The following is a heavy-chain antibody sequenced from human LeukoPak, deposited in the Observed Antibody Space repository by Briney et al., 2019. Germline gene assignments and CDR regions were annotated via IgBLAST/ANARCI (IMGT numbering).Heavy chain of an antibody. V-gene: IGHV3-21*01. J-gene: IGHJ3*02. CDR3: ARDPQGDTYYYHNWGGLGAFDI. CDR1: GFTFSSYS. Sequence: GGSLRLSCAASGFTFSSYSMNWVRQAPGKGLEWVSSISSSSSYIYYADSVKGRFTISRDNAKNSLYLQMNSLRAEDTAVYYCARDPQGDTYYYHNWGGLGAFDIWGQGTMVTVSS. CDR2: ISSSSSYI. D-gene: IGHD3-10*01.